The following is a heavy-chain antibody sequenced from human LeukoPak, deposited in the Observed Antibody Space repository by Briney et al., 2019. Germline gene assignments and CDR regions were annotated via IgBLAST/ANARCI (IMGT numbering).Heavy chain of an antibody. Sequence: PSETLSLTCAVYGGSFSGYYWSWIRQPPGKGLEWIGYIYHSGSTYYNPSLKSRVTISVDRSKNQFSLKLSSVTAADTAVYYCAREGSYGDIDYWGQGTLVTVSS. CDR2: IYHSGST. J-gene: IGHJ4*02. CDR1: GGSFSGYY. D-gene: IGHD4-17*01. V-gene: IGHV4-34*01. CDR3: AREGSYGDIDY.